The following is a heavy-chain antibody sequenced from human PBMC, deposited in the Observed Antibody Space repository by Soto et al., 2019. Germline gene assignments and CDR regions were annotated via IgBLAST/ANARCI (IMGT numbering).Heavy chain of an antibody. J-gene: IGHJ4*02. CDR1: GYSFSIYW. V-gene: IGHV5-51*01. Sequence: PGESLKISCKGSGYSFSIYWIARVRQMPGKGLEWMGVIYPVDSDTRYSPSFQGQVTISVDKSINTAYLQWSSLQASDTAIYYCARQDGDGLFYFDYWGQGTPVTVSS. D-gene: IGHD4-17*01. CDR3: ARQDGDGLFYFDY. CDR2: IYPVDSDT.